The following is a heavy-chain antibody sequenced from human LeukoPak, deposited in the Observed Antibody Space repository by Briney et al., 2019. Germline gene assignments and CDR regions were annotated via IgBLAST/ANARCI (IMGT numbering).Heavy chain of an antibody. V-gene: IGHV5-51*01. D-gene: IGHD3-22*01. CDR1: GYIFTNYW. Sequence: GESLKISCQASGYIFTNYWIGWVRQMPGKGPEWMGIIYPGDSDIRYSLSFQGQVTISADKSISTAYLQWSSLKASDTAMYYCARQGFWYDSSDSSGYITPGYDYWGQGTLVTVSS. J-gene: IGHJ4*02. CDR2: IYPGDSDI. CDR3: ARQGFWYDSSDSSGYITPGYDY.